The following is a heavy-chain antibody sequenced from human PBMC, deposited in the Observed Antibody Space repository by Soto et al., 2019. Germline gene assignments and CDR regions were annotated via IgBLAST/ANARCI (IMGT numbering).Heavy chain of an antibody. CDR2: ISNDGSNK. CDR1: GFTFSSFA. J-gene: IGHJ3*02. D-gene: IGHD4-17*01. CDR3: ARDTVRGDYAFDI. Sequence: GGSLRLSCAASGFTFSSFAMHWVRQAPGKRLEWVAVISNDGSNKYSADSVKGRFTISRDNSKSTLYLQMNSLRTEDTALYYCARDTVRGDYAFDIWGQGTMVTVSS. V-gene: IGHV3-30-3*01.